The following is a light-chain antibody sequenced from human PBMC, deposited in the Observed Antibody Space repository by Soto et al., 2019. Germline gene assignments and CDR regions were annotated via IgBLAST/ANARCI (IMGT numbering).Light chain of an antibody. CDR3: QQHKSYPRT. J-gene: IGKJ1*01. Sequence: DIQMTQSPSTLSASVGDRVTITCRASQSISTWLAWYQQKPGKAPKLLIYTASNLERGVPSRFSGSGSGTEFTLAISSLQPDDFATYYCQQHKSYPRTFGQGTKVEIK. CDR1: QSISTW. CDR2: TAS. V-gene: IGKV1-5*03.